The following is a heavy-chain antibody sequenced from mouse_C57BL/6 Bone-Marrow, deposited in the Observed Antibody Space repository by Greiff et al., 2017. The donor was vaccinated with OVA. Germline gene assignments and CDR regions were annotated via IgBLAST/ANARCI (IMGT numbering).Heavy chain of an antibody. Sequence: EVNVVASGGGLVQPGESLKLSCESNEYEFPSHDMSWVRKTPEKRLELVAALNSDGGSTYYPDTMERRFIISRDNTKKTLYLQMSSLRSEDTALYYCARHGDGSGFDYWGQGTTLTVSS. CDR3: ARHGDGSGFDY. V-gene: IGHV5-2*01. CDR2: LNSDGGST. D-gene: IGHD1-1*01. CDR1: EYEFPSHD. J-gene: IGHJ2*01.